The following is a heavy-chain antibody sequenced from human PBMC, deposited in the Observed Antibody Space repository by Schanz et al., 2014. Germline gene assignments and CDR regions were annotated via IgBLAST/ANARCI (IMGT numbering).Heavy chain of an antibody. Sequence: EVQLVESGGGLVQPGGSLRLSCAASGSTFSSHWMHWVRQDPGKGLVWVARINSVGSNTDYAGSVTGRFTISRDNAKNTLYLQMNTLRAEDTAVYYCARKMKLGVYGGKGHDSLDIWGQGTMVTVSS. J-gene: IGHJ3*02. D-gene: IGHD4-17*01. CDR3: ARKMKLGVYGGKGHDSLDI. CDR1: GSTFSSHW. V-gene: IGHV3-74*02. CDR2: INSVGSNT.